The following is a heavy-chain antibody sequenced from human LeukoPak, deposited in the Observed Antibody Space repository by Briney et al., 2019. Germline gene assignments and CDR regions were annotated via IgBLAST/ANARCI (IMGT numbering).Heavy chain of an antibody. J-gene: IGHJ6*02. CDR3: ARSVTTGYYGMDV. CDR1: GGTFSSYA. D-gene: IGHD4-11*01. V-gene: IGHV1-69*13. Sequence: SVTVSCKASGGTFSSYAISWVRQAPGQGLEWMGGIIPIFGTANYAQKFQGRVTITADESTSTAYMELSSLRSEDTAVYYCARSVTTGYYGMDVWGQGTTVTVSS. CDR2: IIPIFGTA.